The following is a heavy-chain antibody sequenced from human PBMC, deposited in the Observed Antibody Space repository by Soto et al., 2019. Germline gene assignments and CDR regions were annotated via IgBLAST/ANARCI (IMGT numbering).Heavy chain of an antibody. CDR3: ARGGTEGSGSYYPHPYYYYMDV. CDR2: MNPNSGNT. Sequence: ASVKVSWKASGYTFTSYDINWVRQATGQGLEWMGWMNPNSGNTGYAQKFQGRVTMTRNTSISTAYMELSSLRSEDTAVYYCARGGTEGSGSYYPHPYYYYMDVWGKGTTVTVSS. J-gene: IGHJ6*03. CDR1: GYTFTSYD. D-gene: IGHD3-10*01. V-gene: IGHV1-8*01.